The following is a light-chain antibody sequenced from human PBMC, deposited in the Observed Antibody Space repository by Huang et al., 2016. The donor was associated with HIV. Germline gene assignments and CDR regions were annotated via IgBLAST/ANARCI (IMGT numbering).Light chain of an antibody. CDR1: QSINTW. CDR3: QHYAGYPWT. Sequence: DIQMTQSPSTVSASVGDRVTITCRASQSINTWLAWYQQKPGKAPKLLIYTASNLQSGVPSRVSGSGSGTEFTLTISSLQPDDFATYYCQHYAGYPWTFGQGTKVEIK. V-gene: IGKV1-5*03. J-gene: IGKJ1*01. CDR2: TAS.